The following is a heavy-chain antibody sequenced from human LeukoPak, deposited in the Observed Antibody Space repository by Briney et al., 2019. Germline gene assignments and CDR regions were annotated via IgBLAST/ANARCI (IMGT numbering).Heavy chain of an antibody. D-gene: IGHD1-1*01. CDR2: ITHSGGT. J-gene: IGHJ4*02. CDR1: GTSFSNYY. V-gene: IGHV4-34*01. Sequence: PSETLSLTCAVYGTSFSNYYWSWIRQPPGKGLEWVGEITHSGGTNYNPSLKSRVSVSIDTSKNHFSLNLNSVTAADTAVYYCVRGVDAAKTGYWGQGTLVSVSS. CDR3: VRGVDAAKTGY.